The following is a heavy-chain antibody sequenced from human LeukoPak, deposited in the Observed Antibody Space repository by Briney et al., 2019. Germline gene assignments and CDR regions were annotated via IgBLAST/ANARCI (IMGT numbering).Heavy chain of an antibody. CDR2: IKQDGGEK. V-gene: IGHV3-7*01. J-gene: IGHJ4*02. CDR3: ARAPIVVVPTWRPTYFDY. CDR1: GFTFSNYW. D-gene: IGHD2-2*01. Sequence: PGGSLRLSCTTSGFTFSNYWMSWVRQAPGKGLEWVANIKQDGGEKSYVDTVKGRFTISRDNAKNSLYLQMNSLRAEDTAIYYCARAPIVVVPTWRPTYFDYWGQGTLVTVSS.